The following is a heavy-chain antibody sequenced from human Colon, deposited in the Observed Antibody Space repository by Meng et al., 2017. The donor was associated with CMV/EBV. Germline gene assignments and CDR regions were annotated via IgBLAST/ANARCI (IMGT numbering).Heavy chain of an antibody. J-gene: IGHJ4*02. D-gene: IGHD1-1*01. CDR3: AKDWTQDGLFTFDF. Sequence: GESLKISCAASGFIFSTYAMNWVRQTPSKGLEWVSIIYQDGRQFYADSVKGRFTISRDNSRDTVYLQMTDLRADDTATYFCAKDWTQDGLFTFDFWGRGTVVTVSS. V-gene: IGHV3-23*03. CDR1: GFIFSTYA. CDR2: IYQDGRQ.